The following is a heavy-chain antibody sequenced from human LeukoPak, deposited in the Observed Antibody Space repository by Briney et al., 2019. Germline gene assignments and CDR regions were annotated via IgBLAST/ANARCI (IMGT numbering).Heavy chain of an antibody. CDR1: GITFSSYE. CDR2: ISGSGGST. Sequence: PGGSLRLSCAASGITFSSYEMNWVRQAPGKGLEWVSAISGSGGSTYYADSVKGRFTISRDNSKNTLYLQMNSLRAEDTAVYYCAKDRRITIFGVVISDAFDIWGQGTMVTVSS. J-gene: IGHJ3*02. CDR3: AKDRRITIFGVVISDAFDI. D-gene: IGHD3-3*01. V-gene: IGHV3-23*01.